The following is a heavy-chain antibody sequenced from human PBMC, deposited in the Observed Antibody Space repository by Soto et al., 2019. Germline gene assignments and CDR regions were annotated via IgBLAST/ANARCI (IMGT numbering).Heavy chain of an antibody. V-gene: IGHV1-18*01. CDR1: GYTFTNYG. Sequence: QVQLVQSGAEVKKPGASMKVSCKASGYTFTNYGISWVRQAPGQGLEWMGWINDYNGNTKYAQKLQARATMTTDTSTSTAYMELRSLRSADAAVPFCARDAAVERFDYWGQGTLVTVSS. CDR2: INDYNGNT. D-gene: IGHD6-19*01. J-gene: IGHJ4*02. CDR3: ARDAAVERFDY.